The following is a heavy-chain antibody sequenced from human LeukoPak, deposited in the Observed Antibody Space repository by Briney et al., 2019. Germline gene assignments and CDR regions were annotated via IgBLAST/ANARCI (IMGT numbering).Heavy chain of an antibody. CDR1: GFTFSDYY. CDR3: ARNIQLWPQVWVY. V-gene: IGHV3-11*01. CDR2: ISNTGSTI. D-gene: IGHD5-18*01. J-gene: IGHJ4*02. Sequence: GGSLRLSCAASGFTFSDYYISWIRQAPGKGLEWVPYISNTGSTIYYADSVKGRFTNSRDNAKNSLYLQMNSLRVEDTAVYYCARNIQLWPQVWVYWGQGTLVTVSS.